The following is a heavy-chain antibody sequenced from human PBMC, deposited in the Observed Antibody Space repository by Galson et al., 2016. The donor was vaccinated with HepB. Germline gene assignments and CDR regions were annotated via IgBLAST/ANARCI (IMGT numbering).Heavy chain of an antibody. CDR1: GGSASTGGSVSSGSYY. D-gene: IGHD4-17*01. V-gene: IGHV4-61*01. CDR3: ARGDGAPYYFDY. CDR2: IYNIGNT. J-gene: IGHJ4*02. Sequence: SETLSLTCTASGGSASTGGSVSSGSYYWSWIRQPPGKGLEWIGYIYNIGNTNYNPSLRSRVTISVDTSKNQFSLKVNSVTAADTAVYYCARGDGAPYYFDYWGQGALVAGSS.